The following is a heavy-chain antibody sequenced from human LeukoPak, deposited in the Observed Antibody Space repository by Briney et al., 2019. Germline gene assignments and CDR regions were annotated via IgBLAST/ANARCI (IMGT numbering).Heavy chain of an antibody. V-gene: IGHV3-7*01. CDR1: GFTFSNYW. CDR2: IKQDGSEK. CDR3: AFSDYNFGWNN. Sequence: AGGSLRLSCAASGFTFSNYWMSWVRQAPGKGLEWVANIKQDGSEKDYVDSVKGRFTISRDNAKNSLYLQMNSLRVEDTAVYYCAFSDYNFGWNNWGQGTLVIASS. J-gene: IGHJ4*02. D-gene: IGHD5-18*01.